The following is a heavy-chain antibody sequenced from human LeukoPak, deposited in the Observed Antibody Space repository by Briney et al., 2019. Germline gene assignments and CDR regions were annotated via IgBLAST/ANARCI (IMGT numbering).Heavy chain of an antibody. CDR1: GYRFTNYW. CDR3: ARRAAFKRGFYYYYMDV. V-gene: IGHV5-51*01. Sequence: PGESLKISFKGSGYRFTNYWIGWVRQMPGKGLEWMGIIYPGDSDTRYGPSFQGQVTISADKSISTAYLQWSSLKASDTAMYYCARRAAFKRGFYYYYMDVWGKGTTVTVSS. J-gene: IGHJ6*03. D-gene: IGHD1-1*01. CDR2: IYPGDSDT.